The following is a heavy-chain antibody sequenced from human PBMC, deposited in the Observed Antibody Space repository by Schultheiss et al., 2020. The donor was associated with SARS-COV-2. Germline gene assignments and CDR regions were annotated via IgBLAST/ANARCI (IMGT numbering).Heavy chain of an antibody. CDR3: AKSGGYCSSTSCLGYFDY. V-gene: IGHV3-30*07. D-gene: IGHD2-2*01. J-gene: IGHJ4*02. CDR2: ISYDGSNK. CDR1: GFTFSSYA. Sequence: GGSLRLSCAASGFTFSSYAMHWVRQAPGKGLEWVAVISYDGSNKYYADSVKGRFTISRDTSKNTVYLQMNSLRAEDTAVYYCAKSGGYCSSTSCLGYFDYWGLGTLVTVSS.